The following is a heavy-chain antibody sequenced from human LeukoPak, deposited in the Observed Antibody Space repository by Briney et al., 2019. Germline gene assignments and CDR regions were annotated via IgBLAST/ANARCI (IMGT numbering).Heavy chain of an antibody. CDR2: ISSSSSYI. V-gene: IGHV3-21*01. CDR1: GFTFIGYS. J-gene: IGHJ4*02. D-gene: IGHD3-10*01. Sequence: GGSWRLSWEASGFTFIGYSMNWFRKPPGKGLDWFSSISSSSSYIYYADSVKGRFTISRDNAKNSLYLQMNSLRAEDTAVYYCARDPGRVRGVISLFDYWGQGTLVTVSS. CDR3: ARDPGRVRGVISLFDY.